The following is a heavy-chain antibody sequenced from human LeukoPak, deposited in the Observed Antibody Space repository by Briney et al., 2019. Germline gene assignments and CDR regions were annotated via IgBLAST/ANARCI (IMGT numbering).Heavy chain of an antibody. Sequence: SVKVSCKASEGAFSSYTISWVRQAAGQGLEWMGSIFPIRGIANYAQKFQGRVTITADKSTSTAYMALSSLRPEDTAVYYCARGGGQYCSSTSCSNWFDPWGQETLVTVST. CDR3: ARGGGQYCSSTSCSNWFDP. J-gene: IGHJ5*02. D-gene: IGHD2-2*01. CDR2: IFPIRGIA. CDR1: EGAFSSYT. V-gene: IGHV1-69*02.